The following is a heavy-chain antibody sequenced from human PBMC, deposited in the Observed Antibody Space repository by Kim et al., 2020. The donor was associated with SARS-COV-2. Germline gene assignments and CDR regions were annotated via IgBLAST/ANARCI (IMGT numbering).Heavy chain of an antibody. CDR3: ASASDYDISGYYGFFHH. D-gene: IGHD3-22*01. Sequence: YVKSVKGRIIISRDNAKSTLYMQMNSLRPEDTAVYYCASASDYDISGYYGFFHHWGQSALVTVSS. J-gene: IGHJ1*01. V-gene: IGHV3-74*03.